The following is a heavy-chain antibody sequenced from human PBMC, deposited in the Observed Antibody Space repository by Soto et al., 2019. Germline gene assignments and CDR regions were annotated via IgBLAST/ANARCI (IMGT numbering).Heavy chain of an antibody. CDR3: ARGFDFSFDY. CDR1: GFTFSSYW. D-gene: IGHD3-3*01. V-gene: IGHV3-7*03. J-gene: IGHJ4*02. Sequence: PGGSLRLSCAASGFTFSSYWMSWVRQAAGKGLEWVANIKQDGSEQYYVDSVRGRFTVSRENAKNSQYLQMSSLRGEDTAVYYCARGFDFSFDYWGQGIMVTVSS. CDR2: IKQDGSEQ.